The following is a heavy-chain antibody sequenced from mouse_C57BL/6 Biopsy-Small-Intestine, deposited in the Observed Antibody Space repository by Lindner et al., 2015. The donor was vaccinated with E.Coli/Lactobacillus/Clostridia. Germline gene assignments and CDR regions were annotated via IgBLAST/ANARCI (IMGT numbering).Heavy chain of an antibody. CDR2: ISSGSDTI. Sequence: VQLQESGGGLVKPGGSLKLSCAASGFTFSDYGMHWVRQAPEKGLEWVAHISSGSDTINFADTMKGRFTISRDNAKSTLFLQMTSLRSEDTAMYYCATGNYGGDYFDYWGQGTTLTVSS. D-gene: IGHD2-1*01. J-gene: IGHJ2*01. CDR3: ATGNYGGDYFDY. CDR1: GFTFSDYG. V-gene: IGHV5-17*01.